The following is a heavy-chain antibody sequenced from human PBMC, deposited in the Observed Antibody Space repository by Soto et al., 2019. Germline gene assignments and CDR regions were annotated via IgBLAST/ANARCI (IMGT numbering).Heavy chain of an antibody. V-gene: IGHV3-7*01. Sequence: GGSLRLSCAGTGFMFGTYWMSWARQAPGKGLEWVANIKHDGNEKYYADSVKGRFTVSRDNVKNFLHLQMSSLRGDDTGVYFCVRATLSWGHYYFRGLDVWGQGTTVTVSS. J-gene: IGHJ6*02. D-gene: IGHD3-22*01. CDR3: VRATLSWGHYYFRGLDV. CDR1: GFMFGTYW. CDR2: IKHDGNEK.